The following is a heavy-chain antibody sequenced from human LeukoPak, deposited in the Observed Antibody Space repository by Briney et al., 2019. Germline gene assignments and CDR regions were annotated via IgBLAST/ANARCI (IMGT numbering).Heavy chain of an antibody. D-gene: IGHD5-18*01. CDR2: ITAGNGNT. Sequence: ASVKASCKASGYNFRNYGIGWVRQAPRQGLEWMGWITAGNGNTNHAQKVQGRVTMTTDTSTSTAYMELRSLRSDDTAVYFCARDSARGYSYGYNAFDIWGQGTMVTVSS. CDR3: ARDSARGYSYGYNAFDI. J-gene: IGHJ3*02. CDR1: GYNFRNYG. V-gene: IGHV1-18*01.